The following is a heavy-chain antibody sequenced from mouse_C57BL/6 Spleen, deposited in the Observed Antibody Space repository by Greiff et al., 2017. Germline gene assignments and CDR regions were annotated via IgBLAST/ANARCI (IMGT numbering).Heavy chain of an antibody. V-gene: IGHV14-3*01. D-gene: IGHD1-1*01. CDR1: GFNIQNTY. J-gene: IGHJ2*01. CDR3: ARSDGSSSSFDY. Sequence: EVQLVESVAELVRPGASVKLSCTASGFNIQNTYMHWVKQRPEQGLEWIGRIDPANGNTKYAPKFQGKATITADTSSNTAYLQLSSLTSEDTAIYYCARSDGSSSSFDYWGQGTTLTVSS. CDR2: IDPANGNT.